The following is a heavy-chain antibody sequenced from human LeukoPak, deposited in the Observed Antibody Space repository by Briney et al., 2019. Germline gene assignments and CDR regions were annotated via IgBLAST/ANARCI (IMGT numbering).Heavy chain of an antibody. CDR2: VKQDGSEK. CDR3: ARVLTRLYYYYYMDV. D-gene: IGHD6-6*01. J-gene: IGHJ6*03. Sequence: GGSLRLSCAASGFTFSSYWMSWVRQAPGKGLEWVANVKQDGSEKYYVDSVKDRFTISRDNAKNSLYLQMNSLRAEDTAVYYCARVLTRLYYYYYMDVWGKGTTVTISS. CDR1: GFTFSSYW. V-gene: IGHV3-7*01.